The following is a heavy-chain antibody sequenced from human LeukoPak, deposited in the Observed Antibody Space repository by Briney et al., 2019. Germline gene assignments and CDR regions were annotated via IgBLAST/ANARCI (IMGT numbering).Heavy chain of an antibody. CDR3: ARLGYYDSSGYPYSDY. CDR1: GGSISSYY. Sequence: SETLSLTCTVSGGSISSYYWGWIRQPPGKGLEWIGSIYYSGSTYYNPSLKSRVTISVDTSKNQFSLKLSSVTAADTAVYYCARLGYYDSSGYPYSDYWGQGTLVTVSS. J-gene: IGHJ4*02. D-gene: IGHD3-22*01. V-gene: IGHV4-39*01. CDR2: IYYSGST.